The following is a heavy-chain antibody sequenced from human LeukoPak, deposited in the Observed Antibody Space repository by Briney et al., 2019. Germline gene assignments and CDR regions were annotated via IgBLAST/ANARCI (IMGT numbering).Heavy chain of an antibody. CDR1: GDSINSLDL. CDR2: MYLSGTT. Sequence: SETLSLTCTVSGDSINSLDLWSWVRQPPGKGLEWIGVMYLSGTTHSNPSVKSRVTISIDKSKNQFFLNLSSVTAADTAVYYCAGLVGRYSSGLYYYYFDYWGQGTLVTVSS. J-gene: IGHJ4*02. CDR3: AGLVGRYSSGLYYYYFDY. V-gene: IGHV4-4*02. D-gene: IGHD3-22*01.